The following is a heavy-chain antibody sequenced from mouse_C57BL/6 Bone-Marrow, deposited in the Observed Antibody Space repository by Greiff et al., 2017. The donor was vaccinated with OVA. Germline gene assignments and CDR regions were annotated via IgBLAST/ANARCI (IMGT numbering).Heavy chain of an antibody. CDR1: GYTFTSYG. V-gene: IGHV1-81*01. J-gene: IGHJ4*01. D-gene: IGHD3-3*01. CDR3: ARERRGTGAMDY. CDR2: IYPRSGNT. Sequence: VQLQQSGAELARPGASVKLSCKASGYTFTSYGISWVKQRTGQGLEWIGEIYPRSGNTYYNEKFKGKATLTADKSSSTAYMELRSLTSEDAAVYYCARERRGTGAMDYWGQGTSVTVSS.